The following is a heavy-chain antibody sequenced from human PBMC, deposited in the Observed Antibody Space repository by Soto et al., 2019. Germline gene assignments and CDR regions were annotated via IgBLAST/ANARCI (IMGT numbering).Heavy chain of an antibody. CDR2: IYYSGST. CDR1: GGSISSSSYY. J-gene: IGHJ5*02. V-gene: IGHV4-39*01. CDR3: ARHAKVNWFDP. D-gene: IGHD2-15*01. Sequence: QLQLQESGPGLVKPSETLSLTCTVSGGSISSSSYYWGWIRQPPGKGLEWIGSIYYSGSTYYNPSLKSRVTISVDTSKNQFSLKLSSVTAADTAVYYCARHAKVNWFDPWGQGTLVTVSS.